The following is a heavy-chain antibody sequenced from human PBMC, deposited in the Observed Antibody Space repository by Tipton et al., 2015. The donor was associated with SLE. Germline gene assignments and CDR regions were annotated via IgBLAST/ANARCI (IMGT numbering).Heavy chain of an antibody. D-gene: IGHD2-8*02. V-gene: IGHV3-23*03. CDR2: IYSGGSVS. CDR1: GLTFSNHA. J-gene: IGHJ4*02. CDR3: ARDVGGYNTGWFPYYFDF. Sequence: SLRLSCAASGLTFSNHAMSWVRQAPGRGLEWVSIIYSGGSVSYYGDSVKGRTTFSRDDSKNMLDLEMNSLRVDDTAVYYCARDVGGYNTGWFPYYFDFWGQGTLVTVSS.